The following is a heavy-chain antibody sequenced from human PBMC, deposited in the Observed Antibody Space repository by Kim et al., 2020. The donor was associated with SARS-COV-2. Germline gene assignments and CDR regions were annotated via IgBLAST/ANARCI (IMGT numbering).Heavy chain of an antibody. V-gene: IGHV3-30*18. Sequence: GGSLRLSCAASGFTFSSYGMHWVRQAPGKGLEWVAGISYDGSNKYYADSVKGRFTISRDNSKNTLYLQMNSLRAEDTAVYYCSKDGCSSTSCSLGVWGQGTPVTVSS. CDR3: SKDGCSSTSCSLGV. D-gene: IGHD2-2*01. CDR2: ISYDGSNK. CDR1: GFTFSSYG. J-gene: IGHJ6*02.